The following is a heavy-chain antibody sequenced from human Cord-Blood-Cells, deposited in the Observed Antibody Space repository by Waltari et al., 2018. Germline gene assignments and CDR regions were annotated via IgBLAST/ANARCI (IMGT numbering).Heavy chain of an antibody. Sequence: QVQLVQSGAEVKKPGSSVKVSCKASGGTFSSYAISWVRQAPGQGLEWRGGVIPIVGTANDAQKFQGRSTITADKSASTAYMELSSLRSEDTAVYYCARDGSLPIAARPFDYWGQGTLVTVSS. CDR2: VIPIVGTA. D-gene: IGHD6-6*01. V-gene: IGHV1-69*06. J-gene: IGHJ4*02. CDR3: ARDGSLPIAARPFDY. CDR1: GGTFSSYA.